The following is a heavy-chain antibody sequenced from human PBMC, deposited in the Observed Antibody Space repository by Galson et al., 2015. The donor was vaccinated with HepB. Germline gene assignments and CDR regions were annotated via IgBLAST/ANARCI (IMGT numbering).Heavy chain of an antibody. V-gene: IGHV4-59*08. CDR1: GGSISGFY. CDR2: IYYTGTT. J-gene: IGHJ4*02. D-gene: IGHD3-10*01. Sequence: SQTLSLTCTVSGGSISGFYCSWLRQTPGKGREWIGYIYYTGTTTYNPSLKRRVTMSVDTSNDQFSLILRSVTAADTAVYYCASHADYASGSYPFDYWGQGTLVTVSS. CDR3: ASHADYASGSYPFDY.